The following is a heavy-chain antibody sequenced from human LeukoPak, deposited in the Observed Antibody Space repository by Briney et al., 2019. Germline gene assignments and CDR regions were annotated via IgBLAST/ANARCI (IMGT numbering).Heavy chain of an antibody. CDR1: GFTFSSYA. CDR3: ARGDSGDSSGYYDAFDI. D-gene: IGHD3-22*01. V-gene: IGHV3-64*01. J-gene: IGHJ3*02. CDR2: ISSNGGST. Sequence: GGSLRLSCAASGFTFSSYAMHWVRQAPGKGLEYVSAISSNGGSTYYANSVKGRFTISRDNSKNTLYLQMGSLRAEDMAVYYCARGDSGDSSGYYDAFDIWGHGTMVTVSS.